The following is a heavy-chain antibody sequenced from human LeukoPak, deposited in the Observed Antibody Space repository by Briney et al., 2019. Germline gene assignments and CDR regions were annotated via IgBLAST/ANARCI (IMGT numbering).Heavy chain of an antibody. CDR2: INHSGST. J-gene: IGHJ6*03. CDR3: AREGAAHYYMGV. CDR1: GGSFSGYY. D-gene: IGHD6-6*01. Sequence: PSETLSLTCAVYGGSFSGYYWSWIRQPPGKGLEWIGEINHSGSTNYNPSLKSRVTISVDTSKNQFSLKLSSVTAADTAVYYCAREGAAHYYMGVWGKGTTVTVSS. V-gene: IGHV4-34*01.